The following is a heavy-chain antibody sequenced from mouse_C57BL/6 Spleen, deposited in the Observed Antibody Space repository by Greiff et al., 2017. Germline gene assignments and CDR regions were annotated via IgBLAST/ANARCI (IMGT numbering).Heavy chain of an antibody. V-gene: IGHV1-64*01. D-gene: IGHD1-1*01. J-gene: IGHJ2*01. Sequence: VQLQQPGAELVKPGASVKLSCKASGYTFTSYWMHWVKQRPGQGLEWIGMIHPNSGSTNYNEKFKSKATLTVDKSSSTAYMQLSSLTSEDSAVYYCARWGTVVAKDYWGQGTTLTVSS. CDR3: ARWGTVVAKDY. CDR1: GYTFTSYW. CDR2: IHPNSGST.